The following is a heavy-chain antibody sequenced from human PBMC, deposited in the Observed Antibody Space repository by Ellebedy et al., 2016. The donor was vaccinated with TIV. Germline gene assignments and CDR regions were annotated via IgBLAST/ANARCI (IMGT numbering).Heavy chain of an antibody. D-gene: IGHD2-15*01. CDR2: IYYSGST. CDR3: ARDPYCSGGSCRPV. CDR1: GGSISSGDYY. J-gene: IGHJ4*02. Sequence: MPSETLSLTCTVSGGSISSGDYYWSWIRQPPGKGLEWIGYIYYSGSTYYNPSLKSRVTISVDTSKNQFSLKLSSVTAADTAVYYCARDPYCSGGSCRPVWGQGTLVTVSS. V-gene: IGHV4-30-4*01.